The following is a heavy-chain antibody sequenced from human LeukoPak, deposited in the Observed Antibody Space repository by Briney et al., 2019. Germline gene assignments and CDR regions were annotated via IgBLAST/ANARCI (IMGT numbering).Heavy chain of an antibody. Sequence: GGSLRLSCAASGFNFSDYYMSWIRQAPGKGLEWVSYISSSSSYTNYADSVKGRFTISRDNAKNSLYLQMNSLRAEDTAVYYCARSYGDYVDYWGQGTLVTVSS. V-gene: IGHV3-11*03. CDR1: GFNFSDYY. D-gene: IGHD4-17*01. CDR3: ARSYGDYVDY. J-gene: IGHJ4*02. CDR2: ISSSSSYT.